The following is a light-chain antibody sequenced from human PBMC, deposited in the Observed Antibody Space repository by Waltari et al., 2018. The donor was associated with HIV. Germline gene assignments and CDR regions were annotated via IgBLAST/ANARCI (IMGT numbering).Light chain of an antibody. V-gene: IGLV3-1*01. CDR3: QAWDANHAV. CDR1: KPADKF. CDR2: QGS. J-gene: IGLJ2*01. Sequence: TQPPSVSVPSGQTASIPCPVEKPADKFPCWYQKKPGQPPILLVYQGSRRPSGIPERFSASKSANTATLTIRGAQPLDEADYFCQAWDANHAVFGGGTTLTVL.